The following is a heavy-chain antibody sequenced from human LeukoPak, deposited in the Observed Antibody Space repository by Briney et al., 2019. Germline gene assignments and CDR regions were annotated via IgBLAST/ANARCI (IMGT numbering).Heavy chain of an antibody. J-gene: IGHJ6*04. CDR2: IYYSGST. CDR3: ATEDGHSSSNV. CDR1: GGSISSSSYY. V-gene: IGHV4-39*01. D-gene: IGHD6-6*01. Sequence: SETLSLTCTVSGGSISSSSYYWGWIRQPPGKGLEWIGSIYYSGSTYYNPSLKSRVTISVDTSKNQFSLKLSSVTAADTAVYYCATEDGHSSSNVWGKGTTVTVSS.